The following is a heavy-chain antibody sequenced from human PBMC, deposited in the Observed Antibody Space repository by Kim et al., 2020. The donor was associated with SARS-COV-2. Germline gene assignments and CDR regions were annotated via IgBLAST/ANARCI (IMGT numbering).Heavy chain of an antibody. Sequence: ASVKVSCKASGYSFTGYYIHWVRQAPGQGLEWVGWINPNSGDTNYAQKFQGRVTMTRDTSISTAYMDLSRLKSDDTAVYYCARDWLVNYFDYWGQGTLVTVSS. CDR3: ARDWLVNYFDY. V-gene: IGHV1-2*02. CDR1: GYSFTGYY. CDR2: INPNSGDT. J-gene: IGHJ4*02. D-gene: IGHD6-19*01.